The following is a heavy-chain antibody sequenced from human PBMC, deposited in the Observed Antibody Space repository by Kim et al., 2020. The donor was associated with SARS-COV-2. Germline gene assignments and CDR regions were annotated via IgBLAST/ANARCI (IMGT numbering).Heavy chain of an antibody. Sequence: GGSLRLSCAASGFSFSDHDMEWVRQAPGKGLEWVGRSRNKAKSYITDYAASVKGRFTISRDDSKNSLYLQMNSLKTEDTAVYYCASYQWMVPYWGQGTLVTVSS. CDR1: GFSFSDHD. CDR3: ASYQWMVPY. J-gene: IGHJ4*02. V-gene: IGHV3-72*01. D-gene: IGHD6-19*01. CDR2: SRNKAKSYIT.